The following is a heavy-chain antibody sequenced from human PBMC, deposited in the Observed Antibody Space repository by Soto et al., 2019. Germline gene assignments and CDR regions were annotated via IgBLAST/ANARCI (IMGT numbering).Heavy chain of an antibody. V-gene: IGHV1-69*12. CDR2: IIPIFGTA. J-gene: IGHJ6*02. CDR1: GGTFSSYA. Sequence: QVQLVQSGAEVKKPGSSVKVSCKASGGTFSSYAISWVRQAPGQGLEWMGGIIPIFGTANYAQKFQGRVTXIALEXXSTAYMELSSLRSEDTAVYYCASSYYGSGGYGMDVWGQGTTVTVSS. CDR3: ASSYYGSGGYGMDV. D-gene: IGHD3-10*01.